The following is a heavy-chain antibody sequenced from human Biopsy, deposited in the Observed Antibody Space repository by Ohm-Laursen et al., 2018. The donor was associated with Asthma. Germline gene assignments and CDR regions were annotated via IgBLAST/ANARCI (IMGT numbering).Heavy chain of an antibody. J-gene: IGHJ6*02. D-gene: IGHD4-17*01. Sequence: SETLSLTCTVGGAYIGSRDHHWSWIRQSPGTGLEWIGFVFWSGTTHYNRSLGRRLSISIDTTRNEFSMTLRSVTAADTAVYFCARVASYGDLYFGIDVWGPGTTVSVS. CDR2: VFWSGTT. CDR1: GAYIGSRDHH. V-gene: IGHV4-30-4*01. CDR3: ARVASYGDLYFGIDV.